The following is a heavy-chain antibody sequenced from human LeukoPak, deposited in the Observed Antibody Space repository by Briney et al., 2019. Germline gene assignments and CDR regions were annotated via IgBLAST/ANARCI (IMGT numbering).Heavy chain of an antibody. CDR2: IKQDGSEK. CDR3: ARGGDYFASGSYYTPSH. CDR1: GFTFSTYW. D-gene: IGHD3-10*01. V-gene: IGHV3-7*01. Sequence: GGSLRLSCAASGFTFSTYWMTWVRQAPGKRLEWVANIKQDGSEKNYVDSVKGRFSISRDNAKNSAYLQMNSLRAEDTAVYYCARGGDYFASGSYYTPSHWGQGTLVTVSS. J-gene: IGHJ4*02.